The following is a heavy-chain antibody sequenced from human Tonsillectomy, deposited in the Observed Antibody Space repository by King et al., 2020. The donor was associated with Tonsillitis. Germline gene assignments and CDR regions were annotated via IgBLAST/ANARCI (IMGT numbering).Heavy chain of an antibody. V-gene: IGHV4-30-4*07. J-gene: IGHJ4*02. Sequence: QLQESGPGLVKPSQTLSLTCAVSGGYMSSGGYSWNWIRQPPGKRLEWIGYTYYSGTTYYSPSLESRVTISVDTTKNQFSLELTSVTAADTALYSCARAAGGSNRLFDSWGQGALVTVSS. CDR1: GGYMSSGGYS. D-gene: IGHD1-14*01. CDR2: TYYSGTT. CDR3: ARAAGGSNRLFDS.